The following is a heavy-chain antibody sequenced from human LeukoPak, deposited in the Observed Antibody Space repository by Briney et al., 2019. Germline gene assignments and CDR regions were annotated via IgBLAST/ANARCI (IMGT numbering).Heavy chain of an antibody. CDR3: AKSTRAVMAMMDV. V-gene: IGHV3-21*01. Sequence: GGSLRLSCAASGFTFSNYSMNWVRQAPGKGLEWVSSISSRSTYIYHADSVKGRFTISRDNAKNSLFLQMNSLRAEDTAVYFCAKSTRAVMAMMDVWGKGTTGTVSS. D-gene: IGHD3-16*01. J-gene: IGHJ6*04. CDR2: ISSRSTYI. CDR1: GFTFSNYS.